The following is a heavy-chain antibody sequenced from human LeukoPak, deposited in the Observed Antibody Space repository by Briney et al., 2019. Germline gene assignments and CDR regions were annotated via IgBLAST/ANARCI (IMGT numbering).Heavy chain of an antibody. Sequence: PGGSLRLSCAASGFTFSSYWMHWVRQAPGKGLVWVSRISDGGSTTTYADSVKGRFTISRDNAKNTLYLQMNSLRAEDTAVYYCTTDFYDSSGLQYWGQGTLVTVSS. D-gene: IGHD3-22*01. CDR3: TTDFYDSSGLQY. CDR2: ISDGGSTT. V-gene: IGHV3-74*01. CDR1: GFTFSSYW. J-gene: IGHJ4*02.